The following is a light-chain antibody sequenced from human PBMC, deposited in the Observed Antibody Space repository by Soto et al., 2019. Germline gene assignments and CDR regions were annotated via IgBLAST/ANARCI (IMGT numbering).Light chain of an antibody. V-gene: IGLV2-11*01. CDR2: DVN. CDR3: CSYASSPYV. J-gene: IGLJ1*01. CDR1: XSDVGGYNY. Sequence: QSALTQPRSVSGSPGQSVTISCTGXXSDVGGYNYVSWYQQHPGKAPKLMIYDVNKRPSGVPDRFSGSKSGNTASLTISGLQAEDEADYYCCSYASSPYVFGTGTKLTVL.